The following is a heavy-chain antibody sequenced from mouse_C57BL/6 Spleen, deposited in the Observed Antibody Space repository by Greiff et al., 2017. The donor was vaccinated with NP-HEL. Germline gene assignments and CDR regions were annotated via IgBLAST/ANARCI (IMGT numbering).Heavy chain of an antibody. D-gene: IGHD2-12*01. CDR1: GFSLTSYG. CDR3: AKNYDAYYYAMDY. V-gene: IGHV2-5*01. J-gene: IGHJ4*01. Sequence: VKLMESGPGLVQPSQSLSITCTVSGFSLTSYGVHWVRQSPGKGLEWLGVIWRGGSTDYNAAFMSRLSITKDNSKSQVFFKMNSLQADDTAIYYCAKNYDAYYYAMDYWGQGTSVTVSS. CDR2: IWRGGST.